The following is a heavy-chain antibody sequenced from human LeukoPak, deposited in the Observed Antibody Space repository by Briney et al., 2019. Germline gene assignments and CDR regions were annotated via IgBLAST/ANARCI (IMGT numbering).Heavy chain of an antibody. V-gene: IGHV4-4*02. D-gene: IGHD5-18*01. CDR2: IYHSGST. Sequence: SETLSLTCDVSGDSITSPNWWSWVRQPPGKGLQWIGEIYHSGSTSYNPSLKSQVTIAVDKSRNQFSLKLTSVIAADTAVYYCARVVDTAPYYFDYWGQGTLVTVSS. CDR1: GDSITSPNW. CDR3: ARVVDTAPYYFDY. J-gene: IGHJ4*02.